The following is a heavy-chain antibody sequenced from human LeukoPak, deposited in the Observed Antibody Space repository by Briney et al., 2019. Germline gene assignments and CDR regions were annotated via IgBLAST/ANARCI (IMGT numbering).Heavy chain of an antibody. CDR1: GFTFSDYY. CDR2: ISSSGSTI. CDR3: ARDRQSDVYGSGSYYVVDY. D-gene: IGHD3-10*01. Sequence: GGSLRLSCAASGFTFSDYYMSWIRQAPGKGLEWVSYISSSGSTIYYADSVKGRFTISRDNAKNSLYLQMNSLRAENTAVYYCARDRQSDVYGSGSYYVVDYWGQGTLVTVSS. V-gene: IGHV3-11*01. J-gene: IGHJ4*02.